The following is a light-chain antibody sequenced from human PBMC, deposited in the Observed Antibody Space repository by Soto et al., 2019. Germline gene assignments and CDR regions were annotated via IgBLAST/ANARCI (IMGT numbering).Light chain of an antibody. CDR1: QSISSY. CDR3: QQSYSTLWT. Sequence: DIQMTQSPSSLSASVGDRVTITCRASQSISSYLNWYQQKPGKAPKLLIYAASSLQSGVPSRFSGSGSGTDFTLTISSLQPEDYATYYSQQSYSTLWTFGQGTKVHIK. CDR2: AAS. V-gene: IGKV1-39*01. J-gene: IGKJ1*01.